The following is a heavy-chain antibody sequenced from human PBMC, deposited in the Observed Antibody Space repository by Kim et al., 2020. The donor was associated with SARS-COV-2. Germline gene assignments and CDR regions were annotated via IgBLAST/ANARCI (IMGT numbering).Heavy chain of an antibody. CDR2: INRGGSEK. V-gene: IGHV3-7*01. Sequence: GGSLRLSCVVSGFTFSTYGMSWVRQAPGKGLEWVANINRGGSEKKYVDSVKGRFTISRDNAKNSLYLQMNSLTAEDTAIYFCASGSGMYFHYWYFDL. J-gene: IGHJ2*01. CDR1: GFTFSTYG. CDR3: ASGSGMYFHYWYFDL. D-gene: IGHD3-10*01.